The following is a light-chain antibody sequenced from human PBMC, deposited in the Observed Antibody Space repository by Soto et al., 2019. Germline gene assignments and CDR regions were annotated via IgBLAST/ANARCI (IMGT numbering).Light chain of an antibody. CDR1: SSDIGGYNA. Sequence: QSALTQPTSMSASPGQSITISCTGTSSDIGGYNAVSWYQHHPGRGPKLMIYEGSKRPSGVSNRFSGSKSGNTASLTISGLQAEDEADYYCCSYAGSSTAVFGGGTQLTVL. V-gene: IGLV2-23*01. CDR2: EGS. CDR3: CSYAGSSTAV. J-gene: IGLJ7*01.